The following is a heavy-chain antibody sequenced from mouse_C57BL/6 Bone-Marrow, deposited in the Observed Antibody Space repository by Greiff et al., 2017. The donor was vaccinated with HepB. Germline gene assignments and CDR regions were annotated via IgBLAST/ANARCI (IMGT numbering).Heavy chain of an antibody. CDR2: IDPSDSYT. V-gene: IGHV1-69*01. J-gene: IGHJ2*01. D-gene: IGHD3-3*01. Sequence: VQLKQPGAELVMPGASVKLSCKASGYTFTSYWMHWVKQRPGQGLEWIGEIDPSDSYTNYNQKFKGKSTLTVDKSSSTAYMQLSSLTSEDSAVYYCARERGLEGAFDYWGQGTTLTVSS. CDR1: GYTFTSYW. CDR3: ARERGLEGAFDY.